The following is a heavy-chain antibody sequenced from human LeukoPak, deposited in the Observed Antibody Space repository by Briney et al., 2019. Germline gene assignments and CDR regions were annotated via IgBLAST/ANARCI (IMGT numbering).Heavy chain of an antibody. J-gene: IGHJ4*02. CDR1: GFTFSSYA. CDR2: ISYDGSNK. V-gene: IGHV3-30-3*01. CDR3: AKVDYRGYFDY. D-gene: IGHD5-12*01. Sequence: GGSLRLSCAASGFTFSSYAMHWVRQAPGKGLEWVAVISYDGSNKYYADSVKGRFTISRDNSKNTLYLQMNSLRAEDTAVYYCAKVDYRGYFDYWGQGTLVTVSS.